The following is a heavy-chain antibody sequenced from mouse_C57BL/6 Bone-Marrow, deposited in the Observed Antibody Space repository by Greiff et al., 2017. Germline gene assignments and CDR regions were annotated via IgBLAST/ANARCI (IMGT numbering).Heavy chain of an antibody. CDR1: GYIFTSYW. J-gene: IGHJ2*01. Sequence: VQLQESGAELVRPGASVKLSCKTSGYIFTSYWIHWVKQRSGQGLEWIERIYPGTGSTYYNEKFKGKATLTADTSSSTAYMQLSSLTSEDSAVYFGANSTYYGYSFDYWGQGTTLTVSS. CDR2: IYPGTGST. D-gene: IGHD2-3*01. V-gene: IGHV1S132*01. CDR3: ANSTYYGYSFDY.